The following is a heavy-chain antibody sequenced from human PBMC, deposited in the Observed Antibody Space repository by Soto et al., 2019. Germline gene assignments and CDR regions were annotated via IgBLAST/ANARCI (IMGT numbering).Heavy chain of an antibody. D-gene: IGHD4-17*01. CDR2: IYYSGST. CDR1: CGSISSGGYY. J-gene: IGHJ4*02. V-gene: IGHV4-31*03. CDR3: ARVTGDYGDSTFDY. Sequence: QVQLQESGPGLVKPSQTLSLTCTVSCGSISSGGYYWSWIRQHPGKGLEWIGYIYYSGSTYYNPSLKSRVTISVDTSQNQFSLKLTSVTAADTAVYYCARVTGDYGDSTFDYWGQGTLVTVSS.